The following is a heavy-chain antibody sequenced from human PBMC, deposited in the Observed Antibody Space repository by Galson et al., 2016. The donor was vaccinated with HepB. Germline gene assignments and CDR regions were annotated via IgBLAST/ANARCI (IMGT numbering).Heavy chain of an antibody. J-gene: IGHJ3*01. CDR3: AHDRSGGFSVGPDAFGV. CDR2: IYWDDDK. CDR1: GFSISTSGMA. V-gene: IGHV2-5*02. D-gene: IGHD6-25*01. Sequence: PALVQPTQTLTLTCYVSGFSISTSGMAVAWIRQPPGEALEWFALIYWDDDKRYRPSLKNRITMTRDTSKNQVVLTMTDMDPTDTATYYCAHDRSGGFSVGPDAFGVWGRGTRVTVSS.